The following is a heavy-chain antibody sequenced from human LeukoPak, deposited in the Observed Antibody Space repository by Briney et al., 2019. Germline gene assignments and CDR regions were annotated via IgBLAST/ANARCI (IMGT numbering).Heavy chain of an antibody. V-gene: IGHV3-23*01. CDR3: AKKSRDGYNPFDY. J-gene: IGHJ4*02. Sequence: GGSLRLSCAASGFTFSRYAMSWVRQAPGKGLEWVCGISNSGESPYYASSVEGRFTISRDNSKNTLYLEINSLRAEDTAVYYCAKKSRDGYNPFDYVGQGTLVTVSS. D-gene: IGHD5-24*01. CDR1: GFTFSRYA. CDR2: ISNSGESP.